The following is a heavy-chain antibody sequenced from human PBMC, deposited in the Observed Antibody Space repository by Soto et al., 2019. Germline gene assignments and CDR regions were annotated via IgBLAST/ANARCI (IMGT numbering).Heavy chain of an antibody. CDR1: GYTFTGYY. V-gene: IGHV1-2*04. J-gene: IGHJ6*02. CDR3: AREKVYSYAYYYYYGMAV. D-gene: IGHD5-18*01. Sequence: ASVKVSCKASGYTFTGYYMHWVRQAPGQGLEWMGWINPNSGGTNYAQKFQGWVTMTRDTSISTAYMELSRLRSDDTAVYYCAREKVYSYAYYYYYGMAVWGQGTSVTVSS. CDR2: INPNSGGT.